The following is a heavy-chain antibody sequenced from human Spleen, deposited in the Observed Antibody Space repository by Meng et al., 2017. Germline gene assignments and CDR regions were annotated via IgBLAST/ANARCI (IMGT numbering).Heavy chain of an antibody. J-gene: IGHJ4*02. CDR3: ARGASGSFAY. Sequence: HVQLQESGPGLVKPSETLSLTCTVSGGSISSYYCNWFRQPAGKGLEWIGRIYTSGNTNYNPSLKSRVTLSADTSKNQFSLNLSSVTAADTAVYYCARGASGSFAYWGQGTLVTVSS. D-gene: IGHD3-10*01. V-gene: IGHV4-4*07. CDR2: IYTSGNT. CDR1: GGSISSYY.